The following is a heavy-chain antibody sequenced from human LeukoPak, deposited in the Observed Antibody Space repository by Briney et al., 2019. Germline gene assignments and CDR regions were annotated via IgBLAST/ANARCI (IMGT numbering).Heavy chain of an antibody. CDR1: GGSVSSGSYY. Sequence: SETLSLTCTVSGGSVSSGSYYWTWIRQPPGKGLEWIGYIYYSGSTNYNPSLKSRVTISRDTSKNQFSLKVSSVTAADTAVYYCARRIAAAGNLDYWGQGTLVTVSS. V-gene: IGHV4-61*01. D-gene: IGHD6-13*01. J-gene: IGHJ4*02. CDR2: IYYSGST. CDR3: ARRIAAAGNLDY.